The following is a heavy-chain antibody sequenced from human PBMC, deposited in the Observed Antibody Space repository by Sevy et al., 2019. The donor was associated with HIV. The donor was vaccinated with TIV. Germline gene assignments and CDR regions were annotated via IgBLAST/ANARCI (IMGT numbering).Heavy chain of an antibody. D-gene: IGHD3-16*01. CDR1: GFTFSSYS. J-gene: IGHJ3*01. V-gene: IGHV3-48*01. CDR2: ISSSSSTI. CDR3: GGRGILRGGAFDS. Sequence: GGSLRLSCAASGFTFSSYSMNWVRQAPGKGLEWVSYISSSSSTIYYADSVKGRFTISRDNAKNSLYLQMNSLRAEDKAVVYWGGRGILRGGAFDSWGQGTMVTVSS.